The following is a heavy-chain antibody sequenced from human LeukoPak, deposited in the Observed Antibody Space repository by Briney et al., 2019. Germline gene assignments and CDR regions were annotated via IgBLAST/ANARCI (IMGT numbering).Heavy chain of an antibody. CDR3: ARFSSYGPLYGMDV. CDR1: GGSISSYY. J-gene: IGHJ6*02. Sequence: PSETLSLTCTVSGGSISSYYWSWIRQPAGKGLEWIGRIYTSGSTNYNPSLKSRVTMSVDTSKNQFSLKLSSVTAADTAVYYCARFSSYGPLYGMDVWGQGTTVTVSS. CDR2: IYTSGST. D-gene: IGHD5-18*01. V-gene: IGHV4-4*07.